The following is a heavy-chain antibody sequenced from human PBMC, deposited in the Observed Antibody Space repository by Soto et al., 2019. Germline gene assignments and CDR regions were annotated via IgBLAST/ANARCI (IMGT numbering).Heavy chain of an antibody. D-gene: IGHD3-22*01. CDR2: INHSGST. Sequence: QVQLQQWGAGLLKPSETLSLTCAVYGGSFSGYYWSWIRQPPGKGLEWIGEINHSGSTNYNPSLKRRVTISVDTSKNQFSLKLSSVTAADTAVYYCARGRYYYYDSSGYLYWGQGTLVTVSS. V-gene: IGHV4-34*01. CDR3: ARGRYYYYDSSGYLY. J-gene: IGHJ4*02. CDR1: GGSFSGYY.